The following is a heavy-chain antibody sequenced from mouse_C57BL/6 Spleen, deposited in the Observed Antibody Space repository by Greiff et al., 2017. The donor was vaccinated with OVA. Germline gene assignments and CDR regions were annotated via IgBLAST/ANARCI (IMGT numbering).Heavy chain of an antibody. CDR1: GYTFTSYW. V-gene: IGHV1-72*01. D-gene: IGHD2-3*01. CDR3: ARERMVTTLFDYAMDY. J-gene: IGHJ4*01. CDR2: IYPHSGGT. Sequence: QVQLQQPGAELVKPGASVKLSCKASGYTFTSYWMHWVKQRPGRGLEWIGRIYPHSGGTKYNEKFKSKATLTVDQPSSTAYMQLSSQTSEHSAVYDCARERMVTTLFDYAMDYWGQGTSVTVS.